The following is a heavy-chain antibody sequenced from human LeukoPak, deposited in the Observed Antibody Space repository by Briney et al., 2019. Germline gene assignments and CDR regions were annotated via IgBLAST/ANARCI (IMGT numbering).Heavy chain of an antibody. D-gene: IGHD1-1*01. J-gene: IGHJ4*02. CDR3: ARRAQVERRHSQFDY. CDR2: INPSGGTT. Sequence: ASVKVSCKASGNTFTSYYMDWVRQAPGQGLEWMGIINPSGGTTIYAQKFQGRISITRDMSTSTVYMELSSLRSEDTAVYYCARRAQVERRHSQFDYWGQGTLVTVSS. V-gene: IGHV1-46*01. CDR1: GNTFTSYY.